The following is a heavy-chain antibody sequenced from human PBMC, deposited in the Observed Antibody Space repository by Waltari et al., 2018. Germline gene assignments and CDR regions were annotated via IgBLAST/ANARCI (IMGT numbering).Heavy chain of an antibody. CDR2: IYTSGST. CDR1: GGSISSGSYS. J-gene: IGHJ5*02. V-gene: IGHV4-61*02. CDR3: AADPGWFDP. Sequence: QVQLQESGPGLVKPSQTLSLTCTVSGGSISSGSYSWSWIRQPAGKGLEWIGRIYTSGSTNYNPSLKSRVTISVDTSKHQFSLKLSSVTAADTAVYYCAADPGWFDPWGQVTLVTVSS.